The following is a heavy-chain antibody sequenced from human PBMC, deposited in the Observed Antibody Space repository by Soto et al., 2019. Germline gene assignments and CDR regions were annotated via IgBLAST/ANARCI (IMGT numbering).Heavy chain of an antibody. D-gene: IGHD6-13*01. CDR1: GGSIISSNC. Sequence: SETLSLTCTVSGGSIISSNCLRLVRHPPGKGLEWIGEIYHSGSTNYNPSLKSRVTISVDKSKNQFSLKLNSVTAADTAVYYCARGWGIAAAGSDYWGQGTLVTVSS. CDR3: ARGWGIAAAGSDY. J-gene: IGHJ4*02. CDR2: IYHSGST. V-gene: IGHV4-4*02.